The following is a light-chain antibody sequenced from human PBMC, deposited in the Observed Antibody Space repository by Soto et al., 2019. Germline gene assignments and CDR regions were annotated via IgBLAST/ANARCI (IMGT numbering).Light chain of an antibody. CDR3: QQSDGSPPRT. CDR2: WAS. V-gene: IGKV4-1*01. Sequence: DIVMTQSPDSLAVSLGERATINCKSSQRVLYSSNNKNYLAWYQQRPGQPPNLLISWASKRESGVPDRFSGSGSGTDFTLTISSLQAEDVAMYYCQQSDGSPPRTFGQGTKVEI. CDR1: QRVLYSSNNKNY. J-gene: IGKJ1*01.